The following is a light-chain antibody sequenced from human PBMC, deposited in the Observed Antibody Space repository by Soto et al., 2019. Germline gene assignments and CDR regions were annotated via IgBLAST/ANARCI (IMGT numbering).Light chain of an antibody. J-gene: IGKJ2*01. Sequence: IQITQSQSSLPATVGNRATITSRASRAVSSYLVWYQQKPGKAPELLIYAASTLQSGVPLRFSGSGSGTEFTLTISSLQPEDFATYYCQQLSYYPRTFGQGTKLEI. CDR2: AAS. CDR3: QQLSYYPRT. V-gene: IGKV1-9*01. CDR1: RAVSSY.